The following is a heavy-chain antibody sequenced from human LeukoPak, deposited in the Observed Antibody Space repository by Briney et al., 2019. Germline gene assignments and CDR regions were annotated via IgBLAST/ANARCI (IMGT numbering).Heavy chain of an antibody. D-gene: IGHD5-18*01. CDR2: INPSGGDT. Sequence: GASVKVSCKASGYTFTSYYLHWVRQAPGQGLEWMGVINPSGGDTTYAQKFQGRVTMTRDTSTSTVYMELSSLRSEDTAVYYCARGIQLMPRDVWGQGTTVTVSS. J-gene: IGHJ6*02. V-gene: IGHV1-46*01. CDR3: ARGIQLMPRDV. CDR1: GYTFTSYY.